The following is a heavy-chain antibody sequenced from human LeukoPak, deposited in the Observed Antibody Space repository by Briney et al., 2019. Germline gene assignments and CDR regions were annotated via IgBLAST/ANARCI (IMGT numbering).Heavy chain of an antibody. Sequence: PSETLSLTCTVSGGSISSSSYYWGWIRQPPGKGLEWIGSIYYSGSTYYNPSLKSRVTISVDTSKNQFSLKLSSVTAADTAVCYCATLNNPFTMVRGVIFGYWGQGTLVTVSS. J-gene: IGHJ4*02. CDR1: GGSISSSSYY. V-gene: IGHV4-39*01. CDR3: ATLNNPFTMVRGVIFGY. CDR2: IYYSGST. D-gene: IGHD3-10*01.